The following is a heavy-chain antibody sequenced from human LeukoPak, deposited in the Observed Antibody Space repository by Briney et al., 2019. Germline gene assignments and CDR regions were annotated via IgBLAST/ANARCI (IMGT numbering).Heavy chain of an antibody. V-gene: IGHV4-59*01. CDR1: GGSISSYY. Sequence: PSETLSLTCTVSGGSISSYYWSWIRQPPGKGLEWIGYIYYSGSTNYNPSLKSRVTISVDTSKNQFSLKLSSVTAADTAVYYCVRESAGAFDIWGQGTMVTVSS. CDR3: VRESAGAFDI. CDR2: IYYSGST. J-gene: IGHJ3*02.